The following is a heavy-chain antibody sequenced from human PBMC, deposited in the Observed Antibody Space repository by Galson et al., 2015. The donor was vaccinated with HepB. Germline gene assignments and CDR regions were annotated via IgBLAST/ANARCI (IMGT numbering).Heavy chain of an antibody. CDR3: ARDTPEGGFYDFWSGYYSTEYYYYYMDV. CDR2: ISAYNGNT. V-gene: IGHV1-18*01. D-gene: IGHD3-3*01. J-gene: IGHJ6*03. CDR1: GYTFTSYG. Sequence: QSGAEVKKPGASVKVSCKASGYTFTSYGISWVRQAPGQGLEWMGWISAYNGNTNYAQKLQGRVTMTTDTSTSTAYMELRSLRSDDTAVYYCARDTPEGGFYDFWSGYYSTEYYYYYMDVWGKGTTVTVSS.